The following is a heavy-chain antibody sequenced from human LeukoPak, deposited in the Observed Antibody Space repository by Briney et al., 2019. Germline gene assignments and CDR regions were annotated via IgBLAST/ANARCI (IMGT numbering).Heavy chain of an antibody. D-gene: IGHD3-22*01. Sequence: PSETLSLTCTVSGGSISSYYWSWIRQPAGKGLEWIARIYTSGSTNYNPSLKSRVTMSVDTSKNQFSLKLSSVTAADTAVYYCARDGPYDSSGYYLYYFDYWGQGTLVTVSS. V-gene: IGHV4-4*07. J-gene: IGHJ4*02. CDR3: ARDGPYDSSGYYLYYFDY. CDR1: GGSISSYY. CDR2: IYTSGST.